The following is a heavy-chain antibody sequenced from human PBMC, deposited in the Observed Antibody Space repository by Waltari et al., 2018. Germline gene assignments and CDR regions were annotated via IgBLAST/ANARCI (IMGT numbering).Heavy chain of an antibody. CDR3: ARQSHDSSGYIRPDFDY. Sequence: VQLVQSGAEVKKPGSSLKLSCKGSGYSFTSYCIGCVRPLPGKGLEWMGIIYPGDYDTRYSPSFQGQVTISADKSISTAYLQWSSLKASDTAMYYCARQSHDSSGYIRPDFDYWGQGTLVTVSS. V-gene: IGHV5-51*01. CDR1: GYSFTSYC. J-gene: IGHJ4*02. D-gene: IGHD3-22*01. CDR2: IYPGDYDT.